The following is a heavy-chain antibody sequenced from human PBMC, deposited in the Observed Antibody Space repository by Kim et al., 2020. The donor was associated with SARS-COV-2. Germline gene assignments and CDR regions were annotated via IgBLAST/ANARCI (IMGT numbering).Heavy chain of an antibody. CDR2: ISSSGSTI. CDR3: ARDVPGIAVAGKHHYMDV. CDR1: GFTFSSYE. Sequence: GGSLRLSCAASGFTFSSYEMNWVRQAPGKGLEWVSYISSSGSTIYYADSVKGRFTISRDNAKNSLYLQMNSLRAEDTAVYYCARDVPGIAVAGKHHYMDVWGKGTTVTVSS. V-gene: IGHV3-48*03. D-gene: IGHD6-19*01. J-gene: IGHJ6*03.